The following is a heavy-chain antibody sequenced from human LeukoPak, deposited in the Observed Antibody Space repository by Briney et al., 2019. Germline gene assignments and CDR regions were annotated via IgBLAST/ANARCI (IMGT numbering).Heavy chain of an antibody. J-gene: IGHJ5*02. CDR1: GGSISSGGYY. Sequence: SQTLSLTCTVSGGSISSGGYYWSWIRQHPGKGLEWIGYIYYSGSTNYNPSLKSRVTISVDTSKNQFSLKLSSVTAADTAVYYCAREIGYCSSTSCPRWFDPWGQGTLVTVSS. CDR3: AREIGYCSSTSCPRWFDP. V-gene: IGHV4-61*08. D-gene: IGHD2-2*01. CDR2: IYYSGST.